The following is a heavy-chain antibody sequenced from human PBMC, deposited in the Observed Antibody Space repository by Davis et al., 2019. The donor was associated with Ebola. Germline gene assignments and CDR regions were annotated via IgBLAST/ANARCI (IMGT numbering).Heavy chain of an antibody. CDR3: TTGVEEGNYYYYGMDV. CDR2: IKSKTDGGTT. J-gene: IGHJ6*02. CDR1: GFTFSNAW. Sequence: PGGSLRLSCAASGFTFSNAWMSWVRQAPGKGLEWVGRIKSKTDGGTTDYAAPVKGRFTISRDDSKNTLYLQMNSLKTEDTAVYYCTTGVEEGNYYYYGMDVWGQGTTVTVSS. D-gene: IGHD3-10*01. V-gene: IGHV3-15*01.